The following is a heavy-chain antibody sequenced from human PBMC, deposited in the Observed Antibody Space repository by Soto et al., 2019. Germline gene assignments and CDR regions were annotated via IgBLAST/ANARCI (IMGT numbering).Heavy chain of an antibody. CDR2: ISAYNGNT. V-gene: IGHV1-18*01. CDR1: GYTFTSYG. J-gene: IGHJ4*02. Sequence: GASVKVSCKASGYTFTSYGISWVRQAPGQGLEWMGWISAYNGNTNYAQKLQGRVTMTRDTSTSTVYMELSSLRSEDTAVYYCARTRYDILTGYPGYYFDYWGQGTLVTVSS. D-gene: IGHD3-9*01. CDR3: ARTRYDILTGYPGYYFDY.